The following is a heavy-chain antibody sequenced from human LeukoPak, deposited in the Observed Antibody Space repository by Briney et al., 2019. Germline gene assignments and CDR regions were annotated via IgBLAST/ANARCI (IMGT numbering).Heavy chain of an antibody. CDR3: TRGDGGYDFWSGSFDY. Sequence: PGRSLRLSCTASGFTFGDYAMSWFRQAPGKGLEWVGFIRSKAYGGTTEYAASVKGRFTISRDDSKSIAYLQMNSLKTEDTAVYYCTRGDGGYDFWSGSFDYWGQGTLVTVSS. J-gene: IGHJ4*02. CDR1: GFTFGDYA. CDR2: IRSKAYGGTT. V-gene: IGHV3-49*03. D-gene: IGHD3-3*01.